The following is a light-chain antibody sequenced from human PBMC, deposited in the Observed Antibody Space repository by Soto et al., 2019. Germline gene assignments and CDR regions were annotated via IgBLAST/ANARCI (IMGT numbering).Light chain of an antibody. CDR1: QSVLYSSNNKNY. V-gene: IGKV4-1*01. J-gene: IGKJ1*01. CDR2: WAS. Sequence: DIVMTQSPDSLAVSLGERATINCKSSQSVLYSSNNKNYLAWYQQKPGQPPKLLIYWASTRESGVPDRFSGSGSGTDFTLTISSXXXXXXXXXYCQQYYSTPRTFGQGT. CDR3: QQYYSTPRT.